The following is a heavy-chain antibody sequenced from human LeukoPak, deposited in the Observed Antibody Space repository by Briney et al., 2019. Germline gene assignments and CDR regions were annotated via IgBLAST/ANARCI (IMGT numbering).Heavy chain of an antibody. J-gene: IGHJ5*02. CDR1: GYTFTSHY. Sequence: EASVKVPCRASGYTFTSHYMHWVRQAPGQGLEWMGWINSDSGYTKYAQKFQGRVTMTRDTSISTVYMDLTRLTSDDTAVYYCARNFDMKGFDPWGQGTLVTVSS. CDR2: INSDSGYT. D-gene: IGHD3-9*01. CDR3: ARNFDMKGFDP. V-gene: IGHV1-2*02.